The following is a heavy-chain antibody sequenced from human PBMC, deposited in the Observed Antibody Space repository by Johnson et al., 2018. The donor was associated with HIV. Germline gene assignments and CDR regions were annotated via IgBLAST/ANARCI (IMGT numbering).Heavy chain of an antibody. CDR1: GFTFSSYA. CDR2: ISYDGRNK. V-gene: IGHV3-30*04. J-gene: IGHJ3*02. Sequence: VQLVESGGGVVQPGRSLRLSCAASGFTFSSYAMHWVRQAPGKGLEWVAVISYDGRNKDYADSVKGRCTISRDNSKNTLFLQMNGLRAEDTAVYYCAREGRTGPDTFDIWGQGTMLTVSS. CDR3: AREGRTGPDTFDI.